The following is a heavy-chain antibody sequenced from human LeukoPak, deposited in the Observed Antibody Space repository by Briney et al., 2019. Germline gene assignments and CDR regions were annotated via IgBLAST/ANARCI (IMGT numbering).Heavy chain of an antibody. V-gene: IGHV4-39*01. J-gene: IGHJ6*03. CDR3: TRGSIAYYYMDV. CDR2: IYYSGST. D-gene: IGHD3-22*01. Sequence: KSSETLSLTCAVSGGSISSNSYYWGWIRQPPGKGLEWIGSIYYSGSTYYNPSLKSRVTISVDTSKNQFSLKLSSVTAADTAVYYCTRGSIAYYYMDVWGKGTTVTISS. CDR1: GGSISSNSYY.